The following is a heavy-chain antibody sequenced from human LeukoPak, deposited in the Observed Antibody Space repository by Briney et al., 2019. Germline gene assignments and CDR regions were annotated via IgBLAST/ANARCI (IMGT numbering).Heavy chain of an antibody. Sequence: VVSVKVSCKASGYTFTSYDINWVRQATGQGLEWMGWMNPNSGNTGYAQKFQGRVTMTRNTSINTAYMELSSLRSEDTAVYYCARGHYYDSSGSYAFDIWGQGTMVTVSS. V-gene: IGHV1-8*01. CDR1: GYTFTSYD. D-gene: IGHD3-22*01. CDR2: MNPNSGNT. J-gene: IGHJ3*02. CDR3: ARGHYYDSSGSYAFDI.